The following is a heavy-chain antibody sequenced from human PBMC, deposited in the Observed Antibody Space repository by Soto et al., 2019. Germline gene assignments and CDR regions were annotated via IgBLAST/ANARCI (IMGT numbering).Heavy chain of an antibody. CDR2: IIPILGIA. V-gene: IGHV1-69*08. CDR3: AREGEYCGGDCYSDAFDI. Sequence: QVPLVQSGAEVKKPGSSVKVSCKASGGTFSSYTISWVRQAPGQGLEWMGRIIPILGIANYAQKFQGRVTITADKSTSTAYMELSSLRSEDTAVYYCAREGEYCGGDCYSDAFDIWGQGTMVTVSS. J-gene: IGHJ3*02. CDR1: GGTFSSYT. D-gene: IGHD2-21*01.